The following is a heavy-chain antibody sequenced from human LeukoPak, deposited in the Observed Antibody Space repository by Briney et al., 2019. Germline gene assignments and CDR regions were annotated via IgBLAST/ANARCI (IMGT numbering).Heavy chain of an antibody. CDR1: GYSFTSYW. J-gene: IGHJ5*02. D-gene: IGHD6-13*01. V-gene: IGHV5-51*01. CDR3: ARHPIAAGGAYNWFDP. CDR2: IYPGDSDT. Sequence: GESLKISCKGSGYSFTSYWIGWVRQMPEKGLEWMGIIYPGDSDTRYSPSFQGQVTISVDTSINTAYLQWISLKASDTAMYYCARHPIAAGGAYNWFDPWGQGTLVTVSS.